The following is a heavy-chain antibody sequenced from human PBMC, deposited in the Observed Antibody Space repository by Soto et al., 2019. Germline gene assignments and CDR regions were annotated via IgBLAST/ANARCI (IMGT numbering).Heavy chain of an antibody. CDR1: GGSFSTYY. D-gene: IGHD1-1*01. J-gene: IGHJ3*02. CDR2: SNHGGSD. Sequence: QLQQWGAGLLKPSETLSLTCVVAGGSFSTYYYNWIRQSPGKGLEWIGESNHGGSDNYSPSLTRRVTMSLHTSKNQVSRKLTSVTSADTAVYYSARGGSKDWHAAFDTGGQGTMVTVSS. CDR3: ARGGSKDWHAAFDT. V-gene: IGHV4-34*01.